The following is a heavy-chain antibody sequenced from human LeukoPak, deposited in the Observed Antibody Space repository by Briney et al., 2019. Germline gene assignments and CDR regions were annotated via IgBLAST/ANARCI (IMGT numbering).Heavy chain of an antibody. CDR2: IKQDGSEK. CDR1: GFTFSSYW. J-gene: IGHJ6*03. D-gene: IGHD6-13*01. Sequence: PGGSLRLSCAASGFTFSSYWMSWVRQAPGKGLEWAANIKQDGSEKYYVDSVKGRFTISRDNAKNSLYLQMNSLRAEDTAVYYCARGHGYSSSWRPYYYYYYMDVWGKGTTVTVSS. V-gene: IGHV3-7*01. CDR3: ARGHGYSSSWRPYYYYYYMDV.